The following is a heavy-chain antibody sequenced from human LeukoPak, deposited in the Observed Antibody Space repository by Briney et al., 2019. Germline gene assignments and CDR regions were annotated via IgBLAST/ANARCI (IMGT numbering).Heavy chain of an antibody. Sequence: SETLSLTCTVSGGSISSGGYYWSWSRQHPGKGLEWIGYIYYSGSTYYNPSLKSRVTISVDTSKNQFSLKLSSVTGADTAVYYCARVIRVVAASTFGYWGQGTLVTVSS. CDR1: GGSISSGGYY. CDR3: ARVIRVVAASTFGY. J-gene: IGHJ4*02. CDR2: IYYSGST. V-gene: IGHV4-31*03. D-gene: IGHD2-15*01.